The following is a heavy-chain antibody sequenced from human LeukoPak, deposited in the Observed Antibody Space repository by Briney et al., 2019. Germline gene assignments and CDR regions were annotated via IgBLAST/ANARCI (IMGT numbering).Heavy chain of an antibody. V-gene: IGHV3-23*01. CDR1: GFTFI. J-gene: IGHJ5*02. CDR3: AKSTAPCSRGSCYSALGS. D-gene: IGHD2-15*01. CDR2: LNTDGAWI. Sequence: GGSLRLSCAASGFTFIMSWVRLAPGKGLEWVSGLNTDGAWIYYADSVKGRFTISRDNSENTLYLQMNSLRVEDTAIYYCAKSTAPCSRGSCYSALGSWDQGTLVTVSS.